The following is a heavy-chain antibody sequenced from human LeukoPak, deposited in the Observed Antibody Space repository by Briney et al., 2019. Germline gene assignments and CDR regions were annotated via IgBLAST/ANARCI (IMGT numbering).Heavy chain of an antibody. J-gene: IGHJ3*02. Sequence: ASEKVSCKASAYTFTSYGISWVRQAPGQGLEWMGWISAYNGNTKYAQKLQGRVAMTTDTSTSTAYMELRSLRSDDTAVYYCATLQWGGGDAFDIWGQGTMVTVSS. D-gene: IGHD4-23*01. CDR3: ATLQWGGGDAFDI. CDR1: AYTFTSYG. CDR2: ISAYNGNT. V-gene: IGHV1-18*01.